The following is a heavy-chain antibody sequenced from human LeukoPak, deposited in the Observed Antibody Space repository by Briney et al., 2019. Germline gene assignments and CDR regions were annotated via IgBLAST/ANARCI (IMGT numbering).Heavy chain of an antibody. Sequence: RWETLSPTRTVSGASISSTTYYWDWLRQPPGKGREWIGSIYYSGSTYYNPSLKSRAAISVATSKNQFSLTLSSLTAADTAALYCTGRSQSYCTDYWGQGTLVTVSS. J-gene: IGHJ4*01. V-gene: IGHV4-39*01. CDR3: TGRSQSYCTDY. CDR1: GASISSTTYY. CDR2: IYYSGST. D-gene: IGHD2-8*01.